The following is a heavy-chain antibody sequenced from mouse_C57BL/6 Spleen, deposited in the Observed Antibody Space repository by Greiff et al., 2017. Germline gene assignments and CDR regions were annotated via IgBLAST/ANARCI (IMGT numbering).Heavy chain of an antibody. CDR1: GFSLTSYG. CDR3: ARFAY. CDR2: IWSGGST. J-gene: IGHJ3*01. Sequence: QVQLQQSGPGLVQPSQSLSITCTVSGFSLTSYGVHWVRQSPGKGLEWLGVIWSGGSTDYNAAFISRRSISKDNSKSQVFFKMNSLQADDTAIYYCARFAYWGQGTLVTVSA. V-gene: IGHV2-2*01.